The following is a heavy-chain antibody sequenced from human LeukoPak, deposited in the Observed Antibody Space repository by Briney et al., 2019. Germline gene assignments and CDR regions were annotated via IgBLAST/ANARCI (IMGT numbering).Heavy chain of an antibody. Sequence: PSETLSLTCTVSGGSISTSSYYWGWVRQPPGKGLEWIGNIYYSGSTNYNPSLKSRVTISVDTSKNQFSLKLSSVTAADTAVYYCARVRLLGRAVTYFDYWGQGTLVTVSS. D-gene: IGHD7-27*01. CDR3: ARVRLLGRAVTYFDY. CDR2: IYYSGST. V-gene: IGHV4-61*05. CDR1: GGSISTSSYY. J-gene: IGHJ4*02.